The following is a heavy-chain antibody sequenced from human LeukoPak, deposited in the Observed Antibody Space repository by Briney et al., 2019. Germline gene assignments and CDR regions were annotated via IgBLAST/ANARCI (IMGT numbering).Heavy chain of an antibody. V-gene: IGHV3-21*01. CDR1: GFIFSSYS. CDR3: ARSRSYDAFDI. CDR2: ISSSSSYI. Sequence: GGSLRLSCAASGFIFSSYSVNWVRQAPGEGLEWVSSISSSSSYIYYADSVKGRFTISRDNAKNSLYLQMNSLRAEDTAVYYCARSRSYDAFDIWGQGTMVTVSS. J-gene: IGHJ3*02. D-gene: IGHD1-26*01.